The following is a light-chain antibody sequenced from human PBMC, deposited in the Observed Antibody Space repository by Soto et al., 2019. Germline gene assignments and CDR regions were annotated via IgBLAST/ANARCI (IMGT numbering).Light chain of an antibody. CDR3: QQYYSYPWT. J-gene: IGKJ1*01. V-gene: IGKV1-5*01. Sequence: DMQMTQSPSTLSASVGDRVTITGRASQSINSLLAWYQQTPGKAPKLLIYDASSLESGVPSRFSGGGSGTEFTLTISSLQPDDFATFHCQQYYSYPWTFGQGTKVEIK. CDR1: QSINSL. CDR2: DAS.